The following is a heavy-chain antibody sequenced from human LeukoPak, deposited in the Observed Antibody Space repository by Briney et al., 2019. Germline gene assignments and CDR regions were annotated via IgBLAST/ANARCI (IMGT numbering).Heavy chain of an antibody. Sequence: GGSLRLSCAASGFTFSRYWMTWVRQAPGKGLEWVANIKQDGSEKYYVDSVKGRFTISRDNAKNSLYLQMNSLRAEDTAVYYCARDHLYCGGDCYSDYYFDYWGQGTLVTVSS. CDR2: IKQDGSEK. V-gene: IGHV3-7*01. CDR3: ARDHLYCGGDCYSDYYFDY. D-gene: IGHD2-21*02. J-gene: IGHJ4*02. CDR1: GFTFSRYW.